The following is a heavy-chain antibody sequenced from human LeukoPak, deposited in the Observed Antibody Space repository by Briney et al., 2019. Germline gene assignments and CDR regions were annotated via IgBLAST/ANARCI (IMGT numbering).Heavy chain of an antibody. CDR1: GGSISSSSYY. CDR2: IYYSGST. J-gene: IGHJ3*02. D-gene: IGHD6-25*01. V-gene: IGHV4-39*07. Sequence: SETLSLTCTVSGGSISSSSYYWGWIRQPPGKGLEWIGSIYYSGSTYYNPSLKSRVTISVDTSKNQFSLKLSSVTAADTAVYYCARRGEAFDIWGQGTMVTVSS. CDR3: ARRGEAFDI.